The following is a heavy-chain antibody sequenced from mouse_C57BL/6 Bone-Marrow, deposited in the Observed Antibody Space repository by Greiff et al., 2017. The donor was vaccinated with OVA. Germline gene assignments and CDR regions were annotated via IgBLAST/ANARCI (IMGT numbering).Heavy chain of an antibody. Sequence: EVMLVESEGGLVQPGSSMKLSCTASGFTFSDYYMAWVRQVPEKGLEWVANINYDGSSTYYLDSLKSRFIISRDNAKNILYLQMSSLKSEDTATYYCERVGSSYEDWYFDVWGTGTTVTVSS. V-gene: IGHV5-16*01. CDR1: GFTFSDYY. CDR3: ERVGSSYEDWYFDV. CDR2: INYDGSST. D-gene: IGHD1-1*01. J-gene: IGHJ1*03.